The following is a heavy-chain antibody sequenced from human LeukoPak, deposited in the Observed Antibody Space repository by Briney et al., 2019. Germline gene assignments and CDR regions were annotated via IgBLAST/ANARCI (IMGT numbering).Heavy chain of an antibody. CDR2: ISSSSSYI. J-gene: IGHJ4*02. CDR3: ARGVPGEFDY. V-gene: IGHV3-21*01. CDR1: GFTFSSYS. Sequence: LGGSLRLSCAASGFTFSSYSMNWVRQAPGKGLEWVSSISSSSSYIYYADSVKGRFTISRDNAKNSLYLQMNSLRAEDTAVYYCARGVPGEFDYWGQGTLVTVSS. D-gene: IGHD7-27*01.